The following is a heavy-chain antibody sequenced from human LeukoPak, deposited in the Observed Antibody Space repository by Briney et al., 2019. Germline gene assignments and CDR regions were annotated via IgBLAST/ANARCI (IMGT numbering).Heavy chain of an antibody. Sequence: NPSETLSLTCTVSGGSISSYYWSWIRQPPGKGLEWIGYIYYSGSTNYNPSLKSRVTISVDTSKNQFSLKLSSVTAADTAVYYCARAGHHREYYDFWSGSLTRWFDPWGQGTLVTVSS. CDR2: IYYSGST. CDR1: GGSISSYY. CDR3: ARAGHHREYYDFWSGSLTRWFDP. J-gene: IGHJ5*02. D-gene: IGHD3-3*01. V-gene: IGHV4-59*01.